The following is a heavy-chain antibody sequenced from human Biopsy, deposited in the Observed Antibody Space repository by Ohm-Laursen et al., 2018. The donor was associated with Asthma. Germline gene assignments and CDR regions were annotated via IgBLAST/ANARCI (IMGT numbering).Heavy chain of an antibody. Sequence: SLRLSCAAAGFTFGSYDMHWVRQAPGKGLEWVALISSNGYNKYYADSVKGRFTISRDNSRNRLYLQINRLTVEDSAVYFCARQSGQDYGDSSGFDIWGQGTKVAVSS. CDR2: ISSNGYNK. D-gene: IGHD3-22*01. CDR1: GFTFGSYD. CDR3: ARQSGQDYGDSSGFDI. V-gene: IGHV3-30-3*01. J-gene: IGHJ3*02.